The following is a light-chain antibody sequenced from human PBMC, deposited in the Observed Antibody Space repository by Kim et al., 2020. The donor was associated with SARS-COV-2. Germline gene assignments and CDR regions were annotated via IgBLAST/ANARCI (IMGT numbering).Light chain of an antibody. Sequence: EIVMTQSLATLSVSPGERATLSCRASQSISSNLAWYQQKPGQAPRLLIYGASTSATGIPARFSGSGSGTEFTLTISSLQSKDFAVYYCQQYNNWPPYSFGQETKLEI. CDR1: QSISSN. J-gene: IGKJ2*03. V-gene: IGKV3-15*01. CDR3: QQYNNWPPYS. CDR2: GAS.